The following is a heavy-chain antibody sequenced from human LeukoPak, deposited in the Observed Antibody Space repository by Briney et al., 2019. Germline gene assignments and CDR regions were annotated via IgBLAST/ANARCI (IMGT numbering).Heavy chain of an antibody. CDR2: IYHSGST. CDR3: ARAISTVAGGGTFDY. Sequence: PSETLSLTCTVSGCSISSGYYWGWIRQPPGKGLEWIGSIYHSGSTYYNPSLKSRVTISVDTSKNQFSLKLSSVTAADTAVYYCARAISTVAGGGTFDYWGQGTLVTVSS. J-gene: IGHJ4*02. V-gene: IGHV4-38-2*02. D-gene: IGHD6-19*01. CDR1: GCSISSGYY.